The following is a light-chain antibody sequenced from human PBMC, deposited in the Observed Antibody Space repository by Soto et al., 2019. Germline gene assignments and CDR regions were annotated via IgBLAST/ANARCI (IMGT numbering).Light chain of an antibody. Sequence: DVVMTQSPATLAVSLGERAAINCKSSQNLLFTSNNKNSLALYQQKPGQPPKLLNYWASTRESGAPDRFSGSGSRRDFTLTISSLQDEDVAVYYCQQYHTTPNTFGQGTKLEIK. V-gene: IGKV4-1*01. CDR2: WAS. CDR1: QNLLFTSNNKNS. CDR3: QQYHTTPNT. J-gene: IGKJ2*01.